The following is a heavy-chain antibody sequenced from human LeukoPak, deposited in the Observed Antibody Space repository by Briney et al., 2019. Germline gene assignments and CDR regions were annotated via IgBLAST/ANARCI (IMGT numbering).Heavy chain of an antibody. J-gene: IGHJ4*02. CDR3: ARVAEIQLWLRSAFDY. Sequence: GGSLRLSCAGSGFTFSRYWMTWVRQAPGKGLEWVANIKEDGSETYYVDSVKGRFTISRDNARNSLYLQMNSLRAEDTAVYYCARVAEIQLWLRSAFDYWGQGTLVTVSS. CDR2: IKEDGSET. CDR1: GFTFSRYW. D-gene: IGHD5-18*01. V-gene: IGHV3-7*02.